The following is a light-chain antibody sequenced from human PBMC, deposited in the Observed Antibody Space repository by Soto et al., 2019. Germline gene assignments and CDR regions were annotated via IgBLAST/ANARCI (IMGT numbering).Light chain of an antibody. CDR3: AACDDSLSGVV. Sequence: QSVLTQPPSASGTPGQRVTISCSGSSSNIGSSSVSWYQQLPGTAPKLLVYRNYQRPSGVPDRFSGSKSGTSASLAISGLRSEDEADYYCAACDDSLSGVVFGGGTNLTVL. J-gene: IGLJ2*01. CDR2: RNY. V-gene: IGLV1-47*01. CDR1: SSNIGSSS.